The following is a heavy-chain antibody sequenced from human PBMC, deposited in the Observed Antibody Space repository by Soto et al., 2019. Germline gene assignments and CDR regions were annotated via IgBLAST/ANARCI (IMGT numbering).Heavy chain of an antibody. V-gene: IGHV1-2*02. D-gene: IGHD6-6*01. CDR2: INAHSGGT. CDR3: AKDLTRQLAYWLDP. Sequence: ASVKVSFKASGFSFTGYYIHWLRQAPGQGLEWMGWINAHSGGTEYAQRFQGRVTLTRDTSIATAYLTLTSLTSDDTALYYCAKDLTRQLAYWLDPWGQGTQVTVSS. CDR1: GFSFTGYY. J-gene: IGHJ5*02.